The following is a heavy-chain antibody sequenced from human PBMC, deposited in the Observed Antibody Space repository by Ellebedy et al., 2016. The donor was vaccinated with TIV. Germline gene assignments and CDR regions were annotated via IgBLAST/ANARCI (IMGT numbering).Heavy chain of an antibody. J-gene: IGHJ6*03. V-gene: IGHV3-23*01. CDR2: ISATGITT. Sequence: GESLKISCAASGFTFCNYAMTWVRQVTGQGLGWVSGISATGITTYYADSAKGRFPISRDNSRSTLYLQMNSLRAEDTAVYYCVKGDSVYYYMDVWGKGTTVTVSS. CDR1: GFTFCNYA. CDR3: VKGDSVYYYMDV.